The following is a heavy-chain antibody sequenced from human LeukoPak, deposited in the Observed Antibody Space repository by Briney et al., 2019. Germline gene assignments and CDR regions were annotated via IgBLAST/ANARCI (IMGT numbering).Heavy chain of an antibody. CDR1: GFTFSSYA. D-gene: IGHD3-3*01. V-gene: IGHV3-23*01. Sequence: GGSLRLSCAASGFTFSSYAMSWVRQAPGKGLEWVSAMSGSGGSTYYADSVKGRFTISRDNSKNTLYLQMNSLRAEDTAVYYCAKDYGGDFWSGYYRYPDYWGQGTLVTVSS. CDR2: MSGSGGST. J-gene: IGHJ4*02. CDR3: AKDYGGDFWSGYYRYPDY.